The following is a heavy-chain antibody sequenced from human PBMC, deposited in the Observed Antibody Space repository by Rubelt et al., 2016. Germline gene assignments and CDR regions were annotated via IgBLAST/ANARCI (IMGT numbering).Heavy chain of an antibody. Sequence: EVQLVESGGGLIQSGGSLRLSCAASGFTVSTNYMSWVRQAPGKGLDWVSVISGSGSSTDYADSVKGRFTISRDNSKNTLYLQMNSLRDEDTAVYYCAKVKWVSWGQGTLVTVSS. D-gene: IGHD2-8*01. CDR2: ISGSGSST. CDR1: GFTVSTNY. V-gene: IGHV3-23*04. J-gene: IGHJ4*02. CDR3: AKVKWVS.